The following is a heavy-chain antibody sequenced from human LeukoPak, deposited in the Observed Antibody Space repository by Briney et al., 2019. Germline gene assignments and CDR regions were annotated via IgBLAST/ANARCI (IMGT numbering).Heavy chain of an antibody. CDR2: TGRGGSDI. Sequence: PGGSLRLSCATSGFTFSNHEMNWVRQAPGKGLEWVAYTGRGGSDISYADSVKGRFTISTDNANSSLYLQMNSLRAEDTAVYFCVRARLIRLENFFDYWGQGTLVTVSS. D-gene: IGHD2-21*02. CDR3: VRARLIRLENFFDY. CDR1: GFTFSNHE. V-gene: IGHV3-48*03. J-gene: IGHJ4*02.